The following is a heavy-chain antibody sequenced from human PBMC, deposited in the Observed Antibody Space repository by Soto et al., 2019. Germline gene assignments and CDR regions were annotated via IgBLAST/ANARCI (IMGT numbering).Heavy chain of an antibody. CDR2: IIPIFGTA. CDR1: GGTFSSYA. J-gene: IGHJ6*02. D-gene: IGHD3-9*01. V-gene: IGHV1-69*13. CDR3: ARGLRYFDWLLPRYYYYGMDV. Sequence: SVKVSCKASGGTFSSYAISWVRQAPGQGLEWMGGIIPIFGTANYAQKFQGRVTITADESTSTAYMELSSLRSEDTAVYYCARGLRYFDWLLPRYYYYGMDVWGQGTTVTVSS.